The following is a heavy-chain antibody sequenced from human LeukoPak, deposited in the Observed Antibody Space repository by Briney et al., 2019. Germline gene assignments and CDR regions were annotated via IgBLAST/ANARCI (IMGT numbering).Heavy chain of an antibody. Sequence: SETLSLTCTVSGGSISSYYWSWIRQPTGKGLEWIGYIYYSGSTSYNPSLKSRVTISVDTSRNQLSLRLSSVTAADTAVYYCAREMETGSGAFDIWGQGTMVTVSS. D-gene: IGHD3-10*01. CDR1: GGSISSYY. CDR2: IYYSGST. CDR3: AREMETGSGAFDI. J-gene: IGHJ3*02. V-gene: IGHV4-59*01.